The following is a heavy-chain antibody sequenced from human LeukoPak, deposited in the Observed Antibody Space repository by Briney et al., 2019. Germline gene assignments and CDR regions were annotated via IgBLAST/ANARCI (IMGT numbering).Heavy chain of an antibody. V-gene: IGHV5-51*01. CDR2: IYPGDSDT. CDR1: GYSFTSYW. D-gene: IGHD6-19*01. J-gene: IGHJ4*02. CDR3: ASTVFRSGWANFDY. Sequence: GESLKISRKGPGYSFTSYWLGWVRQMPGKGLEWMGIIYPGDSDTRYSPSFQGQVTISADKSISTAYLQWSSLKASDTAMYYCASTVFRSGWANFDYWGQGTLVTVSS.